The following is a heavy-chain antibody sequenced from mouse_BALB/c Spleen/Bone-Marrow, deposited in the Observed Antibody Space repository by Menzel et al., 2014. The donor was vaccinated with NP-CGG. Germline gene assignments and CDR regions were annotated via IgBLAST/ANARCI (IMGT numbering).Heavy chain of an antibody. J-gene: IGHJ4*01. CDR2: IWRGGST. CDR3: AIDGYYAMDY. Sequence: VQVVESGPGLVAPSQSLSITCTVSGFSLTIYGVHWVRQSPGKGLEWLGVIWRGGSTDYNAAFMSRLSITKDNSKSQVFFKMNSLQADDTAIYYCAIDGYYAMDYWGQGTSVTVSS. D-gene: IGHD2-3*01. CDR1: GFSLTIYG. V-gene: IGHV2-5*01.